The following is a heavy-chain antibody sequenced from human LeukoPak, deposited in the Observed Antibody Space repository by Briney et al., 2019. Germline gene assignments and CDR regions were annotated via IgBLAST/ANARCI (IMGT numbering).Heavy chain of an antibody. CDR1: GGSISSGGYY. J-gene: IGHJ4*02. V-gene: IGHV4-31*03. D-gene: IGHD5-24*01. CDR3: ATQMATMYYFDY. Sequence: SQTLSLTCTVSGGSISSGGYYWSWIRQHPGKGLEWIGYIYYSGSTYYNPSLKSRVTISVDTSKNQFSLKLSSVTAADTAVYYCATQMATMYYFDYWGQGTLATVSS. CDR2: IYYSGST.